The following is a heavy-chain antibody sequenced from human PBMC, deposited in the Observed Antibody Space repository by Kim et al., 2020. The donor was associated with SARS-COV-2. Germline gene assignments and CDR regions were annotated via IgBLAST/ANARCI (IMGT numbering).Heavy chain of an antibody. Sequence: SETLSLTCAVYGGSFSGYYWNWIRQPPGKGLEWIGEIKHSGSTNYNPSLKSRVTISVDTSKNQFSLKLISVTAADTAVYYCARGRRDYVWGSYRQDLWDYWGKGTLVTVSS. CDR1: GGSFSGYY. CDR3: ARGRRDYVWGSYRQDLWDY. D-gene: IGHD3-16*02. J-gene: IGHJ4*02. CDR2: IKHSGST. V-gene: IGHV4-34*01.